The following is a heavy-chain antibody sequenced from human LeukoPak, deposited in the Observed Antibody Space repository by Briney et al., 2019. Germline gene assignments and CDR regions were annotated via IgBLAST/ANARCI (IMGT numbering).Heavy chain of an antibody. Sequence: ASVKVSCEASGYTFTGYYMHWVRQAPGQGLEWMGWINPNSGGTNYAQKFQGRVTMTRDTSISTAYMELTRLRSDDTAVYYCARDNGDYWFDYWGQGTLVAVSS. CDR3: ARDNGDYWFDY. D-gene: IGHD4-17*01. V-gene: IGHV1-2*02. CDR2: INPNSGGT. CDR1: GYTFTGYY. J-gene: IGHJ4*02.